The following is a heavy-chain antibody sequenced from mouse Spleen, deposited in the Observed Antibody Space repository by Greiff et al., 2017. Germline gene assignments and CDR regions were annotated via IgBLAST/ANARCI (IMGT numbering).Heavy chain of an antibody. J-gene: IGHJ2*01. V-gene: IGHV5-9*02. CDR2: ISSGGSYT. Sequence: EVKLVESGGGLVKPGGSLKLSCAASGFTFSSYAMSWVRQTPEKRLEWVATISSGGSYTYYPDSVKGRVTISRDNARNTLYLQLSRLRSEDTAMYYCARRWLRRHFDYWGQGTTLTVSS. D-gene: IGHD2-2*01. CDR1: GFTFSSYA. CDR3: ARRWLRRHFDY.